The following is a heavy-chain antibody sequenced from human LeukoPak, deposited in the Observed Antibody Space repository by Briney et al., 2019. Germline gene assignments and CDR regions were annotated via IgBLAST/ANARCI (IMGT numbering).Heavy chain of an antibody. CDR3: ARLRSLDK. CDR2: IKEDDSEI. Sequence: GGSLRLSCAASGFTFSSYAMHWVRQAPGKGLEWVANIKEDDSEIYYVESVKGRFTISRDNAKNSLYLEMSSLRVEDTAVYFCARLRSLDKWGQGTLVTVS. CDR1: GFTFSSYA. V-gene: IGHV3-7*01. J-gene: IGHJ4*02. D-gene: IGHD5-24*01.